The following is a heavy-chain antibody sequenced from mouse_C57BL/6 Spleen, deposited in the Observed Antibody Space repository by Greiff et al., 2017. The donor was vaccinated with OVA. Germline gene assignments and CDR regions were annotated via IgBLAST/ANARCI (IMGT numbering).Heavy chain of an antibody. J-gene: IGHJ2*01. Sequence: EVKAVESGGGLVKPGGSLKLSCAASGFTFSDYGMHWVRQAPEKGLEWVAYISSGSSTIYYADTVKGRFTISRDNAKNTLFLQMTSLRSEDTAMYYCAREDYYGSSYFDYWGQGTTLTVSS. CDR1: GFTFSDYG. CDR2: ISSGSSTI. CDR3: AREDYYGSSYFDY. V-gene: IGHV5-17*01. D-gene: IGHD1-1*01.